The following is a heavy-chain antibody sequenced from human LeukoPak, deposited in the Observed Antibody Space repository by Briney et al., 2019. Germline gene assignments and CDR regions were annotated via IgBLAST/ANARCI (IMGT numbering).Heavy chain of an antibody. CDR2: IYYSGST. CDR3: ARREVTETESFDI. V-gene: IGHV4-59*01. Sequence: SETLSLTCTVSGGSISSNYWSWIRQPPGKGLEWIGYIYYSGSTNYNPSLKSRVTISVDTSKNQFSLKLSSVTAADTAVYYCARREVTETESFDIWGQGTMVTVSS. D-gene: IGHD4-23*01. CDR1: GGSISSNY. J-gene: IGHJ3*02.